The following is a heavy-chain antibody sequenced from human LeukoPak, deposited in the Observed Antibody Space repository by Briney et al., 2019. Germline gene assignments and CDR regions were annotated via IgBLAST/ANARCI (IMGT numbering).Heavy chain of an antibody. CDR2: ISGSGGST. D-gene: IGHD6-13*01. Sequence: GGSLRLSCAVSGFTFSSYTINWVRQAPGKGLEWVSSISGSGGSTYYADSVKGRFTISRDNSKTTLYLQMNSLRAEDTAVYYCAKVFYPAAGTGRVDFPFDYWGQGTLVTVSS. CDR1: GFTFSSYT. J-gene: IGHJ4*02. V-gene: IGHV3-23*01. CDR3: AKVFYPAAGTGRVDFPFDY.